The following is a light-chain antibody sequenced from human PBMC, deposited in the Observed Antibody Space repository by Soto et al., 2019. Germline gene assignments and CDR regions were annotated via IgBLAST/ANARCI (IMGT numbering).Light chain of an antibody. V-gene: IGKV3-15*01. J-gene: IGKJ1*01. CDR1: QTIYSN. CDR3: QQYQKLWP. CDR2: RAS. Sequence: IVMTQSPATLSVSPGERATLSCRAGQTIYSNVAWYQQRPGQAPRLLIYRASTRATGVPARFSGSGSGTEFTLTISGLQSEDFALYYGQQYQKLWPFGQGPKVDIX.